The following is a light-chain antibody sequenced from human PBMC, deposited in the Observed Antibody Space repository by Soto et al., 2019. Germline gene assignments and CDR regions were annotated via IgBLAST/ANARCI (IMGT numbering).Light chain of an antibody. CDR3: QQSSSVPYT. Sequence: DIHMTQSPSSLSASVGDRVTITCRASQTISSYLNWYQQKPGKAPKLLIYAASSLQSGVPSRFSGSLSGTDFTLTISSLQPEDFATYYCQQSSSVPYTFGQGTKLEI. V-gene: IGKV1-39*01. J-gene: IGKJ2*01. CDR2: AAS. CDR1: QTISSY.